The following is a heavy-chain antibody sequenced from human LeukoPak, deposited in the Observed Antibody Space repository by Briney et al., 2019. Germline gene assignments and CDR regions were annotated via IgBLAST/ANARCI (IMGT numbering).Heavy chain of an antibody. CDR1: GYTFTSYD. V-gene: IGHV1-8*01. CDR2: MNPNSGNT. CDR3: ARGSPRIAVAGKKFDY. Sequence: ASVKVSCKASGYTFTSYDINWVRQATGQGLEWMGWMNPNSGNTGYAQKFQGRVTMTRNTSISTAYMELSSLRSEDTAVYYCARGSPRIAVAGKKFDYWGQGTLVTVSS. D-gene: IGHD6-19*01. J-gene: IGHJ4*02.